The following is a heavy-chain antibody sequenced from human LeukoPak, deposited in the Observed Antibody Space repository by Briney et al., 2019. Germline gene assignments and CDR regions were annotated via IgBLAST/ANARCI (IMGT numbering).Heavy chain of an antibody. Sequence: SETLSLTCTVSGGSIRSGSHYWAWIRQPPGKGVEWIGSIYYSGSTYYNPSLENRVTISIDTSKHHFSLKLSSLSAADTSVYYCAKRDDSGGNLVDLWGQGTLVTVS. CDR1: GGSIRSGSHY. V-gene: IGHV4-39*02. CDR2: IYYSGST. D-gene: IGHD3-22*01. J-gene: IGHJ4*02. CDR3: AKRDDSGGNLVDL.